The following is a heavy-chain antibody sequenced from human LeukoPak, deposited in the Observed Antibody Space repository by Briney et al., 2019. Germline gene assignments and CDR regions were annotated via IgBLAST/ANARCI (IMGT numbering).Heavy chain of an antibody. J-gene: IGHJ3*02. CDR2: IYHSGNT. D-gene: IGHD2-21*01. V-gene: IGHV4-38-2*01. CDR1: GYSITNGYY. Sequence: PSETLSLTCAVSGYSITNGYYWGWIRPPPGKDLEWIGNIYHSGNTYYNPSLKSRVTISVDTSKNQFSLDLNSVAAADTAIYYCARLYDNFMVAIAMRVGAFDIWGQGRMVTVSS. CDR3: ARLYDNFMVAIAMRVGAFDI.